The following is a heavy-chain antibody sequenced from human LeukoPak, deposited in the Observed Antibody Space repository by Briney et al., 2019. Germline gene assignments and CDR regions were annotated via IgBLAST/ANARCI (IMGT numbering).Heavy chain of an antibody. CDR1: GGSISSSNW. D-gene: IGHD1/OR15-1a*01. V-gene: IGHV4-4*02. Sequence: SETLTLTCAVSGGSISSSNWWSWVRQPPGRGLEWMGEISHSGSTNYNPPLKSRVTISADKSKNPFSLKLSSVTAAATAVYYCARSEQLAAFDYWGQGTLVTVSS. J-gene: IGHJ4*02. CDR2: ISHSGST. CDR3: ARSEQLAAFDY.